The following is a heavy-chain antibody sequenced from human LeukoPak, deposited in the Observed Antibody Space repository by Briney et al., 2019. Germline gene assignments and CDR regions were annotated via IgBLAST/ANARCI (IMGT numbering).Heavy chain of an antibody. CDR1: GFTFSDSA. Sequence: GGSLRLSCAASGFTFSDSAMHWVRQASGKGLEWVGRIRGKTQSYATAYAASVNGRFTISRDDSKNTAYLQMNSLKTEDTAVYYCSRHWGGSGWSLPRTPYYYFYMDVWGKGTTVTVSS. V-gene: IGHV3-73*01. D-gene: IGHD6-19*01. CDR3: SRHWGGSGWSLPRTPYYYFYMDV. CDR2: IRGKTQSYAT. J-gene: IGHJ6*03.